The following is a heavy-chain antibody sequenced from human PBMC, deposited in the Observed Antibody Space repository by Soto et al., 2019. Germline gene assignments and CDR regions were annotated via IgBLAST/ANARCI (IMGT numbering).Heavy chain of an antibody. CDR1: GGSISSSTFH. CDR3: SRHPTILTSRGYSYGYVY. V-gene: IGHV4-39*01. Sequence: SETLSLTCTVSGGSISSSTFHWGWIRQPPGKGLEWIGSIYSSGSTYYSPSLKSRVTISVDTSKNQFSLKLSSVTAADTAVYYCSRHPTILTSRGYSYGYVYWGQGTLVTVSS. CDR2: IYSSGST. J-gene: IGHJ4*02. D-gene: IGHD5-18*01.